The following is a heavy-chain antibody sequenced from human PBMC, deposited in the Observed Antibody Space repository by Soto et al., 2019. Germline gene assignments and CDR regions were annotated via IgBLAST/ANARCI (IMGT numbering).Heavy chain of an antibody. J-gene: IGHJ5*02. V-gene: IGHV2-5*02. D-gene: IGHD3-10*01. CDR2: IYWDDDK. Sequence: QITLKESGPTLVKPTQTLTLTCTFSGFSLSTSGVGVGWIRQPPGKALEWLALIYWDDDKRYSPSLKSRLTITKDTSNNQVVLTMTNMDPVDTATYYCAHRRGSGSLREYNWFDPWGQGTLVTVSS. CDR3: AHRRGSGSLREYNWFDP. CDR1: GFSLSTSGVG.